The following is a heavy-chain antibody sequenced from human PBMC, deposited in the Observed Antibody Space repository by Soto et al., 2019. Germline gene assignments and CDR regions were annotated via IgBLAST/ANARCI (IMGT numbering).Heavy chain of an antibody. V-gene: IGHV1-18*04. D-gene: IGHD6-13*01. CDR3: ANHYSSSSH. CDR1: GYTFTSYG. J-gene: IGHJ4*02. Sequence: ASVKVSCQASGYTFTSYGISWVRQAPGQGLERMGWMSAYSGTTDEAQELQGRGTMTTDTATSTAYMELRSRRADDSVVYYCANHYSSSSHWGQGTRVTVS. CDR2: MSAYSGTT.